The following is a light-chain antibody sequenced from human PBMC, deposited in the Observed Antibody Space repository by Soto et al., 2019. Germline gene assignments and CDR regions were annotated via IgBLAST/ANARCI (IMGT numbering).Light chain of an antibody. CDR2: SDA. CDR3: AAWDGSLNVVV. J-gene: IGLJ2*01. Sequence: QSVLSQPPSVSDAPRQRVTISCSGSNSNIGNNAVNWYQQLPGKAPKLLIYSDALLPSGVSDRFSGSKSGTSASLAISGLQSEDEADYYCAAWDGSLNVVVFGGGTKLTVL. CDR1: NSNIGNNA. V-gene: IGLV1-36*01.